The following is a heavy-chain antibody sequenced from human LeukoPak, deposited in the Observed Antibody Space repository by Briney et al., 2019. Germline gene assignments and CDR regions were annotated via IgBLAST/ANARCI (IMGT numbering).Heavy chain of an antibody. Sequence: SETLSLTCAVSGGSISSYYWSWIRQPPGKGLEWIAYISDIGSINYNPSLKSRVTVSLDTSKNQFSLKLSSVTAADTAVYYCAGHHPRNTVDFWGQGTLVTVSS. CDR1: GGSISSYY. D-gene: IGHD2/OR15-2a*01. CDR2: ISDIGSI. CDR3: AGHHPRNTVDF. J-gene: IGHJ4*02. V-gene: IGHV4-59*08.